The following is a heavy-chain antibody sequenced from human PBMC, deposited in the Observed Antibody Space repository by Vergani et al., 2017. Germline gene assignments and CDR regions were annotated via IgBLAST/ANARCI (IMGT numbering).Heavy chain of an antibody. CDR1: GYSFIGYY. V-gene: IGHV1-2*02. Sequence: QVQLVQSGAEVKKPGASVKVSCKASGYSFIGYYMHWVRQAPGQGLEWMGWINPNSGNTNYAQKLQGRVTMTTDTSTSTAYMELRSLRSDDTAVYYCARGEGATLGDDYWGQGTLVTVSS. J-gene: IGHJ4*02. CDR3: ARGEGATLGDDY. D-gene: IGHD1-26*01. CDR2: INPNSGNT.